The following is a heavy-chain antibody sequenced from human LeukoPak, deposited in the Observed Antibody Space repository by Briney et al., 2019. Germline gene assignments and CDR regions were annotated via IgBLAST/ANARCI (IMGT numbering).Heavy chain of an antibody. CDR1: AFTSSNYW. V-gene: IGHV3-7*01. Sequence: GGSPRLSCAASAFTSSNYWMSWVPHAPGKGLEWVANIKEDGSEINYVDSVKGRFTISRDNAKNSLYLQMNSLRVDDTAVYYCARDRGYSTFDYWGQGTLVTVSS. CDR3: ARDRGYSTFDY. D-gene: IGHD4-23*01. J-gene: IGHJ4*02. CDR2: IKEDGSEI.